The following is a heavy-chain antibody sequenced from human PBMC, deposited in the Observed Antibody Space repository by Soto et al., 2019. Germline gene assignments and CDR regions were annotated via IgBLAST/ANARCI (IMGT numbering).Heavy chain of an antibody. CDR3: ARDHGVSRNWFDP. V-gene: IGHV3-74*01. CDR1: GFTFSSYW. J-gene: IGHJ5*02. CDR2: INSDGSST. Sequence: EVQLVESGGGLVQPGGSLRLSCAASGFTFSSYWMHWVRQAPGKGLVWVSRINSDGSSTSYADSVKGRFTISRDNAKNTLDLQMNSLRAEDTAVYYGARDHGVSRNWFDPWGQGTLVTVSA. D-gene: IGHD2-8*01.